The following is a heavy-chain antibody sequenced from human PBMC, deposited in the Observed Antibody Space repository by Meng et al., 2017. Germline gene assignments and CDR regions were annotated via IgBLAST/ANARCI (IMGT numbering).Heavy chain of an antibody. CDR1: GGSFSGYY. V-gene: IGHV4-34*01. CDR3: ARVGSFLRDY. CDR2: INHSGST. Sequence: VQLQGAGPGLVKPSGTLSLTCAVYGGSFSGYYWSWIRQPPGKGLEWIGEINHSGSTNYNPSLKSRVTISVDTSKNQFSLKLSSVTAADTAVYYCARVGSFLRDYWGQGTLVTVSS. J-gene: IGHJ4*02. D-gene: IGHD2/OR15-2a*01.